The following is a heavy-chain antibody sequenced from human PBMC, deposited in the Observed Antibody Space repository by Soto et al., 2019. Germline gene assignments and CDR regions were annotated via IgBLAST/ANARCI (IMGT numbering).Heavy chain of an antibody. CDR2: IYYTGSS. CDR3: ARVAYCGGDCYLRGAFDI. Sequence: LSLTCTVSGGSISSGAYYWSWIRQHPGKGLEWIGYIYYTGSSYYNPSLKSRVTISVDTSKNQFSLKLSSVTAADTAVYYCARVAYCGGDCYLRGAFDIWGQGTMVTVSS. J-gene: IGHJ3*02. CDR1: GGSISSGAYY. V-gene: IGHV4-31*03. D-gene: IGHD2-21*02.